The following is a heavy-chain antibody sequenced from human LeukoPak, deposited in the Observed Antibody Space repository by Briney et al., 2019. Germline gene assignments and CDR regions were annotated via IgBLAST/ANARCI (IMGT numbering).Heavy chain of an antibody. V-gene: IGHV3-33*01. CDR1: GSTFSSYG. J-gene: IGHJ4*02. CDR3: ARVALGYSSGWYDGGHFDY. Sequence: PGGSLRLSCAASGSTFSSYGMHWVRQAPGKGLEWVAVIWYDGSNKYYADSVKGRFTISRDNSKNTLYLQMNSLRAEDTAVYYCARVALGYSSGWYDGGHFDYWGQGTLVTVSS. CDR2: IWYDGSNK. D-gene: IGHD6-19*01.